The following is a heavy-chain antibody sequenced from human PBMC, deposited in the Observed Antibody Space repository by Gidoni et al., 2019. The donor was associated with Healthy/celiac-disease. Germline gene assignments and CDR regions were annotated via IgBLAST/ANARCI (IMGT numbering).Heavy chain of an antibody. Sequence: QVQLVESGGGVVQPGRSLTLSCAASGFTFRRYGMHWGRQATGKGLEWVAVISYDGSNKYYADSVKGRFTISRDNSKNTLYLQMNSLRTEDTAVYYCARERDYGDYGGRDVFDIWGQGTMVTVSS. V-gene: IGHV3-30*19. J-gene: IGHJ3*02. CDR1: GFTFRRYG. D-gene: IGHD4-17*01. CDR3: ARERDYGDYGGRDVFDI. CDR2: ISYDGSNK.